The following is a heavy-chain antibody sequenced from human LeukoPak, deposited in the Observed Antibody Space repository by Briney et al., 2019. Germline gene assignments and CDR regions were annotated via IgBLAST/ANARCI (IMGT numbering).Heavy chain of an antibody. CDR3: SRKATYSSSWCFDY. D-gene: IGHD6-13*01. J-gene: IGHJ4*02. V-gene: IGHV3-30*02. CDR1: GFSFSNFG. Sequence: GGSLRLSCAASGFSFSNFGMHWVRQAPGKGLDWVAYIRNDASNQYYADSVKGRFSISRDNSKNTLYLQMNSLRAEDTAVYYCSRKATYSSSWCFDYWGQGTLVTVSS. CDR2: IRNDASNQ.